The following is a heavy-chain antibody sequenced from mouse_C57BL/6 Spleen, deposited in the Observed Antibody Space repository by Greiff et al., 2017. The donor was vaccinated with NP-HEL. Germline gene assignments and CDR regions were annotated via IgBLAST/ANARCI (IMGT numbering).Heavy chain of an antibody. D-gene: IGHD1-3*01. J-gene: IGHJ2*01. V-gene: IGHV1-54*01. CDR3: AASGGGKGMDYFDY. CDR2: INPGSGGT. Sequence: QVQLQQSGAELVRPGTSVKVSCKASGYAFTNYLIEWVKQRPGQGLEWIGVINPGSGGTNYNEKFKGKATLTADKSSSTAYMQLSSLTSEDSAVYFCAASGGGKGMDYFDYWGQGTTLTVSS. CDR1: GYAFTNYL.